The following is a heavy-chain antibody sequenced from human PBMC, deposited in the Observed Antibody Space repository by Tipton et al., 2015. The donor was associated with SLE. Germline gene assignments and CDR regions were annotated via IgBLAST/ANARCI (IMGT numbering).Heavy chain of an antibody. Sequence: TLSLTCTVSGVSISTYYWTWIRQPPGKGLEWIAYIYYSGSTYYNPSLKSRVTISVDTSKNQFSLNLNSVTVADTAVYYCARLTTTFGVTYWGQGTLVTVSS. J-gene: IGHJ4*02. CDR3: ARLTTTFGVTY. D-gene: IGHD3-3*01. V-gene: IGHV4-59*12. CDR1: GVSISTYY. CDR2: IYYSGST.